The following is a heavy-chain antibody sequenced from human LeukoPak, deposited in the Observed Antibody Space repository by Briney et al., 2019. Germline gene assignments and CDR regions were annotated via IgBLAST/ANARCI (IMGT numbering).Heavy chain of an antibody. CDR2: ISSSSSYI. CDR1: GFTFSSYS. D-gene: IGHD2-15*01. J-gene: IGHJ5*02. Sequence: GGSLRLSCAASGFTFSSYSMNWVRQAPGKGLEWVSSISSSSSYIYYADSVKGRFTISRDNAKNSLYLQMNSLRAEDTAVYYRARDLAPIVVVVAATGWWFDPWGQGTLVTVSS. CDR3: ARDLAPIVVVVAATGWWFDP. V-gene: IGHV3-21*01.